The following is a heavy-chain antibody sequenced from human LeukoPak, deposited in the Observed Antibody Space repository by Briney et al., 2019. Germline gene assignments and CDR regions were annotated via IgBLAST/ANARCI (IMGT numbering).Heavy chain of an antibody. J-gene: IGHJ6*02. CDR2: ISGSGGST. CDR1: GFTFSSYA. V-gene: IGHV3-23*01. CDR3: ATLKADFPQAGITMVRGVHYYYGMDV. Sequence: GGSLRLSCAASGFTFSSYAMSWVRQAPGKGLEWVSAISGSGGSTYYADSVKGRFTTSRDNSKNTLYLQMNSLRAEDTAVYYCATLKADFPQAGITMVRGVHYYYGMDVWGQGTTVTVSS. D-gene: IGHD3-10*01.